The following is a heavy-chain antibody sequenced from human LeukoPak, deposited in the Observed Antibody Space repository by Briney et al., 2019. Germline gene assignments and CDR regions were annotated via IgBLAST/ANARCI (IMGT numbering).Heavy chain of an antibody. J-gene: IGHJ4*02. V-gene: IGHV4-59*01. Sequence: SETLSLTCTVSGGSISSYYWSWIRQPPGKGLEWIGYIYYSGSTNYNPSLKSRVTISVDTSKNQFSLKLSSVTAADTAVYYCARIDCSSTSCSHIVDYWGQGTLVTVSS. CDR2: IYYSGST. CDR3: ARIDCSSTSCSHIVDY. D-gene: IGHD2-2*01. CDR1: GGSISSYY.